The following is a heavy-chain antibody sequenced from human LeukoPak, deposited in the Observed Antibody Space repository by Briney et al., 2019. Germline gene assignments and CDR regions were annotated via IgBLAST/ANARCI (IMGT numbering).Heavy chain of an antibody. V-gene: IGHV4-4*09. Sequence: SETLSLTCTVSGGSISSYYWSWIRQPPGKGLEWIGYIYTSGSTNYNPSLKSRVTISVDTSKNQFSLKLSSVTAADTAVYYCARGRFGTGYSSSWRSFGEFDYWGQGTLVTVSS. D-gene: IGHD6-13*01. CDR2: IYTSGST. J-gene: IGHJ4*02. CDR1: GGSISSYY. CDR3: ARGRFGTGYSSSWRSFGEFDY.